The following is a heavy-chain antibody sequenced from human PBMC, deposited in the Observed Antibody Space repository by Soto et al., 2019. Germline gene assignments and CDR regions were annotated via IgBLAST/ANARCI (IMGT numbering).Heavy chain of an antibody. V-gene: IGHV1-46*01. J-gene: IGHJ6*02. CDR2: INPSGGST. D-gene: IGHD3-10*01. CDR3: ARDSNSRLLWFGELYYYGMDV. Sequence: ASVKVSCKASGYTFTSYYMHWVRQAPGQGLEWMGIINPSGGSTSYAQKFQGRVTMTRDTSTSTVYMELSSLRSEDTAVYYCARDSNSRLLWFGELYYYGMDVWGQGTTVTLSS. CDR1: GYTFTSYY.